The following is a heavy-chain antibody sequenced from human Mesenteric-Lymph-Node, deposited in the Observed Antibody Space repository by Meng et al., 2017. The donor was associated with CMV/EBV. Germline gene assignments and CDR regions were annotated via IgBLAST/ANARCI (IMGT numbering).Heavy chain of an antibody. D-gene: IGHD4-17*01. CDR2: ISYDGNNK. Sequence: GESLKISCAASGFTFSTSAIHWVRQAPGKGLEWVAVISYDGNNKYYADSVKGRFTISRDNSKNTLYLQMISLRTEDTALYYCAKGDHRGGDYVDAFDVWGQGTMVTVSS. CDR1: GFTFSTSA. V-gene: IGHV3-30-3*01. J-gene: IGHJ3*01. CDR3: AKGDHRGGDYVDAFDV.